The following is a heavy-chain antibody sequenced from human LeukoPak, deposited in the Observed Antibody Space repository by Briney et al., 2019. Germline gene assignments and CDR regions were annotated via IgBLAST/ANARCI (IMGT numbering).Heavy chain of an antibody. CDR3: AKAPVTSCRGAYCYPFDS. CDR1: GFTFSSYA. J-gene: IGHJ4*02. D-gene: IGHD2-21*01. V-gene: IGHV3-23*01. CDR2: FSGRGGGT. Sequence: GGSLRLSCATSGFTFSSYAMSWVRQAPGKGLEWVSSFSGRGGGTYYADSVKGRFTISRDNAKNTLYLQMNSLRAEDAAVYFCAKAPVTSCRGAYCYPFDSWGQGTLVTVSS.